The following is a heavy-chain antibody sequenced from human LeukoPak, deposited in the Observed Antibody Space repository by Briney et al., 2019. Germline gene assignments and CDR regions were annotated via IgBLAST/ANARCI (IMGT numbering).Heavy chain of an antibody. J-gene: IGHJ3*02. CDR2: ISSSGSTK. V-gene: IGHV3-48*03. CDR3: ARDNVIAAAADDAFDI. D-gene: IGHD6-13*01. CDR1: GFTFSSYE. Sequence: GGSLRLSCAVSGFTFSSYEMNWVRQAPGKGLEWVSYISSSGSTKYYADSVKGRFTISRDNAKSSLYLQMNSLRAEDTAVYYCARDNVIAAAADDAFDIWGQGTMVTVSS.